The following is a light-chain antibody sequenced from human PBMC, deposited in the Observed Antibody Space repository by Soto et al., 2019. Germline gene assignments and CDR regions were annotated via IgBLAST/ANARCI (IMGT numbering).Light chain of an antibody. CDR3: QQYHDSPMYT. Sequence: VLPQSPDTLSLSPGDRVTLSCRASQSVRSTFLAWYQQKPGQAPRLLIYGASNSATGIPDRFSGSASGTDFTLTISRLEPDHSAVYYCQQYHDSPMYTFGQGTKLQIK. CDR2: GAS. CDR1: QSVRSTF. V-gene: IGKV3-20*01. J-gene: IGKJ2*01.